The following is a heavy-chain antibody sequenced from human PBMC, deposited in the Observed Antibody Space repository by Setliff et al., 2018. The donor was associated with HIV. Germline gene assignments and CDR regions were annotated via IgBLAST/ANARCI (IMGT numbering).Heavy chain of an antibody. J-gene: IGHJ3*02. CDR1: GFTFKDYY. CDR3: ARGQGVHFWVNDAFDI. D-gene: IGHD3-10*01. V-gene: IGHV1-69-2*01. Sequence: ASVKVSCKASGFTFKDYYMHWVQQAPGKGLEWMGRLDPEDGETIYAEKFLGRVTISTDMSTDTVFMEVNNLRSEDTAVYYCARGQGVHFWVNDAFDIWGQGTMVTVSS. CDR2: LDPEDGET.